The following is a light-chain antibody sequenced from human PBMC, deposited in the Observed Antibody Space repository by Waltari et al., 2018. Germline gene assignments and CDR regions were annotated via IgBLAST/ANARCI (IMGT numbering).Light chain of an antibody. V-gene: IGKV2-30*02. CDR3: MQGSHWPVT. CDR2: KVS. Sequence: DVVMTQSPLSLPVTLGQPASISCRSSQSLVQSGGNTSLNWFQQRPGQSPRRLIYKVSNRDSGVPDRFSGSGSGTDFTLKISRVEAEDVGVYYCMQGSHWPVTFGQGTRLEIK. J-gene: IGKJ5*01. CDR1: QSLVQSGGNTS.